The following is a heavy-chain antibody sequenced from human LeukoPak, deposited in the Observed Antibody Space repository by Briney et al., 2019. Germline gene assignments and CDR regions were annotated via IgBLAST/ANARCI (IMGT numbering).Heavy chain of an antibody. CDR3: AAGYSGYDAVDY. CDR1: GGSISSYY. D-gene: IGHD5-12*01. J-gene: IGHJ4*02. V-gene: IGHV4-59*01. Sequence: SETLSLTCTVSGGSISSYYWSWIRQPPGKGLEWIGYIYYSGSTNYNPSLKSRVTIPVDTSKNQFSLKLSSVTAADTAVYYCAAGYSGYDAVDYWGQGTLVTVSS. CDR2: IYYSGST.